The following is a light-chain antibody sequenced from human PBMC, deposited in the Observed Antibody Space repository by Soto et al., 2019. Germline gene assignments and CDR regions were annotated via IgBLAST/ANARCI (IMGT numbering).Light chain of an antibody. CDR3: QHRVNWPT. Sequence: EIVLTQSPATLSLSPGERATLSCRASQSVSNYLGWYQQKSGQAPRLLISDVSKRATGIPARFSGSGSETDFTLTISSLEPEDFAVYYCQHRVNWPTFGGGTKVEIK. V-gene: IGKV3-11*01. CDR1: QSVSNY. CDR2: DVS. J-gene: IGKJ4*01.